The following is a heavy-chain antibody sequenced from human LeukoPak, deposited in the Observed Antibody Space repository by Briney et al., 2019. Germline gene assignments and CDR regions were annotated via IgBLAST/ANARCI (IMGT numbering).Heavy chain of an antibody. CDR1: GYTFIDYW. CDR3: ARDRDGGVGTIDY. D-gene: IGHD3-3*01. Sequence: GASVKVSCKASGYTFIDYWIHWVRQAPGQGLEWMGRININSGGINYAQKFQGRVTMTRATSISTAYMELSRLRFDDTAVYYCARDRDGGVGTIDYWGQGSLLTVSS. J-gene: IGHJ4*02. V-gene: IGHV1-2*06. CDR2: ININSGGI.